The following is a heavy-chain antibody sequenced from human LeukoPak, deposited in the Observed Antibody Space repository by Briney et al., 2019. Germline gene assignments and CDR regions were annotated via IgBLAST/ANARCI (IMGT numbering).Heavy chain of an antibody. V-gene: IGHV3-20*04. CDR3: ARDRDLDYGSGSYSSAFDI. D-gene: IGHD3-10*01. Sequence: GGSLRLSCAASGFTFDDYGMSWVRQAPGKGLEWVSGINWNGGSTGYADSVKGRFTISRDNARNSLYLQMNSLRAEDTALYYCARDRDLDYGSGSYSSAFDIWGQGTMVTVSS. CDR1: GFTFDDYG. CDR2: INWNGGST. J-gene: IGHJ3*02.